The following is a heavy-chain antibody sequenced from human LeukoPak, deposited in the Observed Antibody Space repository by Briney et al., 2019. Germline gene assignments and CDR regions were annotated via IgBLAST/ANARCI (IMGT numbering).Heavy chain of an antibody. CDR3: VRSYSPLHFDY. Sequence: PSETLSLTCTVSAGSISSYYWSWIRQPPGKGLEWIGYIYYSGSTNYNPSLKSRVTISVDTSKNQFSLKLSSVTAADTAVYYCVRSYSPLHFDYWGQGTLVTVSS. CDR1: AGSISSYY. J-gene: IGHJ4*02. V-gene: IGHV4-59*01. D-gene: IGHD2-15*01. CDR2: IYYSGST.